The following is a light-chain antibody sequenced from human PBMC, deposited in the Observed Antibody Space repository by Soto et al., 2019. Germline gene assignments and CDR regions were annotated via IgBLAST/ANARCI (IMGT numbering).Light chain of an antibody. J-gene: IGKJ4*01. V-gene: IGKV3-11*01. CDR2: DAA. Sequence: EIVLTQSPATLSLSPGERATLSCRASQSVSSYLAWYQQKPGQAPRLLIYDAATRATGIPARFSGGGAGTDFTPAISSREPDDFAVYYCQQRSNWPLTFGGGTKVEIK. CDR3: QQRSNWPLT. CDR1: QSVSSY.